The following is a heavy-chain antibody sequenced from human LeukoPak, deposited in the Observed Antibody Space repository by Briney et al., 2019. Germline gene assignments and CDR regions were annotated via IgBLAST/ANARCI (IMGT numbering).Heavy chain of an antibody. V-gene: IGHV4-39*01. D-gene: IGHD4-17*01. CDR3: ARRLYGSHMDV. CDR2: IYYSGST. Sequence: PSETLSLTCTVSGGSISSSSYYWGWIRQPPGKGLEWIGSIYYSGSTYYNPSLKSRVTISVDTSKNQFSLKLSSVTAADTAVYHCARRLYGSHMDVWGKGTTVTVSS. CDR1: GGSISSSSYY. J-gene: IGHJ6*03.